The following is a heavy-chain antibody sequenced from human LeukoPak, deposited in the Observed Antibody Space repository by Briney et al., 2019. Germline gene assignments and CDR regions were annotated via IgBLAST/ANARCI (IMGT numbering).Heavy chain of an antibody. CDR1: GFTFAVFG. V-gene: IGHV3-23*01. CDR2: ISADGNNI. J-gene: IGHJ4*02. CDR3: AKDAGPQQLVFFDS. D-gene: IGHD6-6*01. Sequence: GGSLRLSCTATGFTFAVFGMAWVRQAPGRGLEWVSTISADGNNIHQADSVKGRFSISRDNSGDTLYLEMNSPRAEDTAIYYCAKDAGPQQLVFFDSWGQGTLVAVSS.